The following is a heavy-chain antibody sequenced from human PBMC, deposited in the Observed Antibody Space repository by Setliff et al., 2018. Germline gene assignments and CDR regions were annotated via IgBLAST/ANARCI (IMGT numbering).Heavy chain of an antibody. D-gene: IGHD5-12*01. CDR2: ISGSGGST. Sequence: GSLRLSCAASAFTFSRYAMSWVRQSPGKGLEWVSAISGSGGSTYYADSVRGRFTISRDTSKNTVFLQMNSLRPDDTAVYYCTRGAISGHDLGSPYWGQGTLVTVSS. V-gene: IGHV3-23*01. CDR3: TRGAISGHDLGSPY. CDR1: AFTFSRYA. J-gene: IGHJ4*02.